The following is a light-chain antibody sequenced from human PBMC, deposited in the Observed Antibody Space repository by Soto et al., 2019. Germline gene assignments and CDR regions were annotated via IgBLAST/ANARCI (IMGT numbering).Light chain of an antibody. CDR3: QQYKSHRRT. CDR2: KAS. V-gene: IGKV1-5*03. J-gene: IGKJ1*01. Sequence: DIQMTQSPSSLSASVGDMVTITCRASQSISTWLAWYQQKPGKAPKLLINKASSLESGVPSRFSGSGSGTEFTLTISSLQPDDFATYYCQQYKSHRRTFGQGTKVDIK. CDR1: QSISTW.